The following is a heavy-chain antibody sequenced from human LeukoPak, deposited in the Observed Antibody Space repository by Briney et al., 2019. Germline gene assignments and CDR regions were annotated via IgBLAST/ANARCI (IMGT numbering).Heavy chain of an antibody. CDR3: ASTYYDVLTTLHN. J-gene: IGHJ4*02. Sequence: SETLSLTCSVSGDSINSYYGSWIRQPPGKGLEWIGSLYYSGSTYYNPSLNSRVTISLDTSKTQFSLRLSSVTAADTALYYCASTYYDVLTTLHNWGQGTLVTVSS. CDR1: GDSINSYY. V-gene: IGHV4-59*05. D-gene: IGHD3-9*01. CDR2: LYYSGST.